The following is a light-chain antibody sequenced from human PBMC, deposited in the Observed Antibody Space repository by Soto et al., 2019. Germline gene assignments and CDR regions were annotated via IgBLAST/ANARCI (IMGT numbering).Light chain of an antibody. Sequence: QSVLSQPASVSGSPGHSITISCTGSSSDVGAYNYVSWYQQHPGKAPKLMLYGVSNRPSGVSSRFSGSKSGNTASLSISGLLTEEEADYYCNSYSTTRTYVFGTGTKVTVL. CDR3: NSYSTTRTYV. V-gene: IGLV2-14*01. J-gene: IGLJ1*01. CDR2: GVS. CDR1: SSDVGAYNY.